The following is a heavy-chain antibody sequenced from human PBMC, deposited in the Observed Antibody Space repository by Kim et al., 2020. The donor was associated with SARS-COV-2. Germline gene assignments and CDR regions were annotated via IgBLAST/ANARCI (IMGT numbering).Heavy chain of an antibody. CDR2: TT. Sequence: TTYYAEYVKGRFTISSDNSKNTVYLQMNGLRAEDTAVYYCARGWNSGYDYWGQGALVSVSS. J-gene: IGHJ4*02. D-gene: IGHD5-12*01. CDR3: ARGWNSGYDY. V-gene: IGHV3-53*01.